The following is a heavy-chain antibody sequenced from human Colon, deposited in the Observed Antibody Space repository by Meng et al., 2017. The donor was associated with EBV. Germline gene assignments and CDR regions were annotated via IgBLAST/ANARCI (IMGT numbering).Heavy chain of an antibody. CDR2: IYHSGTT. Sequence: QGHLQESGPGSGKPSGTLSLTCAVSGDSISNNWWSWARQPPGKGLEWIGEIYHSGTTNYNPSLRSRVTISVDKSKNQFSLQLTSVTAADTAVYYCARNGDYNPGLYWGQGTLVTVSS. D-gene: IGHD4-17*01. CDR1: GDSISNNW. V-gene: IGHV4-4*02. CDR3: ARNGDYNPGLY. J-gene: IGHJ4*02.